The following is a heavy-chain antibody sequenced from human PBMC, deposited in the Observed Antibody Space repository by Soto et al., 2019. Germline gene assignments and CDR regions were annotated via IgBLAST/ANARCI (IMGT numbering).Heavy chain of an antibody. J-gene: IGHJ6*03. D-gene: IGHD5-18*01. V-gene: IGHV3-23*01. Sequence: GGSLRLSCAASGFTFSSYAMSWVRQAPGKGQEWVSAISGSGGSTYYADSVKGRFTISRDNAKNSLYLQMNSLRAEDTAVYYCARDVNTATTYYYHMDLWSKGTTVTVSS. CDR2: ISGSGGST. CDR1: GFTFSSYA. CDR3: ARDVNTATTYYYHMDL.